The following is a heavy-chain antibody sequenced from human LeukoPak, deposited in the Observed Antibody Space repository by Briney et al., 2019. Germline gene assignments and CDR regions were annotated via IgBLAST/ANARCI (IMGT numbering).Heavy chain of an antibody. J-gene: IGHJ4*02. CDR1: GGTFSNYA. Sequence: SVKVSCKASGGTFSNYAISWVRQAPGQGLEWMGRIIPIFGTAIYAQKFQGRVTITTDESTSTAYMELSSLRSEDTAVYYCAREVPGQRRSGLLDYWGQGTLVTVSS. CDR3: AREVPGQRRSGLLDY. D-gene: IGHD6-19*01. CDR2: IIPIFGTA. V-gene: IGHV1-69*05.